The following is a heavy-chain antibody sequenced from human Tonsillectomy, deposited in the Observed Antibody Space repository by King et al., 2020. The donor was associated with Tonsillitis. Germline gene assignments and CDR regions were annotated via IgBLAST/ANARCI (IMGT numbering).Heavy chain of an antibody. CDR2: INHSGST. J-gene: IGHJ6*03. CDR1: GGSFSDYY. Sequence: VQLQQWGAGLLKPSETLSLTCAVYGGSFSDYYWSWIRQPPEKGLEWIGEINHSGSTNYNPSLKSRVTISVDTSKNQFSLKLNSVTAADTAVYYCARGAIFGVVITKYYYYMDVWDKGTTVTVSS. V-gene: IGHV4-34*01. D-gene: IGHD3-3*01. CDR3: ARGAIFGVVITKYYYYMDV.